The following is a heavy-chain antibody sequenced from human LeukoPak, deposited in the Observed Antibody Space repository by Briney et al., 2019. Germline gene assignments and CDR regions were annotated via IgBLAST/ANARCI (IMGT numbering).Heavy chain of an antibody. CDR3: ARDVRPEAAAEGYYYYYYMDV. CDR2: ISSSSSYI. Sequence: GGSLRLSCAASGFTFSSYSMNWVRQAPGQGLEGVSSISSSSSYIYYADSVKGRFTISRDNAKNSLYLQMNSLRAEDTAVYYCARDVRPEAAAEGYYYYYYMDVWGKGTTVTVSS. D-gene: IGHD6-13*01. V-gene: IGHV3-21*01. CDR1: GFTFSSYS. J-gene: IGHJ6*03.